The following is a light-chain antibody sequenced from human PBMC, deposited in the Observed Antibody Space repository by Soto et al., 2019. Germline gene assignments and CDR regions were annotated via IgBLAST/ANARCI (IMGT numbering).Light chain of an antibody. Sequence: SYELTQPPSVSVSPGQTASITCSGDKLGDKYACWYQQKPGQSPVLVIYQDSNRPSGIPERFSGSNSGNTATLTISGTQAMDEADYYCQAWDSSTGHVVFGGGTKLTVL. CDR2: QDS. J-gene: IGLJ2*01. CDR3: QAWDSSTGHVV. V-gene: IGLV3-1*01. CDR1: KLGDKY.